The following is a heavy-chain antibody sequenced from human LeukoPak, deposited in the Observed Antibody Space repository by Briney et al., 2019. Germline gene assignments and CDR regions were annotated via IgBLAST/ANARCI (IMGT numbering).Heavy chain of an antibody. CDR3: AKDYCRGGNCPLPFFDS. CDR2: IIDVGGT. CDR1: GSTLTEHA. V-gene: IGHV3-23*01. Sequence: QSGGSLRLSCAVSGSTLTEHACSWVRQAPGEGLEWVSGIIDVGGTYYADSVKGRFTISRDSSKNTLYLQMNSLRAEDTATYYCAKDYCRGGNCPLPFFDSWGQGTLVTVTS. D-gene: IGHD2-15*01. J-gene: IGHJ4*02.